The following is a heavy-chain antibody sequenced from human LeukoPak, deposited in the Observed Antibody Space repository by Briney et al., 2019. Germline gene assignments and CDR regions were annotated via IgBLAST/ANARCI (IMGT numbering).Heavy chain of an antibody. CDR1: GESFCGYY. Sequence: SEALSLSCDVYGESFCGYYWRWIRQAPGKGLESLGAVNHSGSTNYIPSLKSRVTISVDRSKNQFSLKLSSVTAADTAVYYCARGGPGQKVVLVYWGQGTLVTVS. D-gene: IGHD6-13*01. CDR3: ARGGPGQKVVLVY. J-gene: IGHJ4*02. V-gene: IGHV4-34*01. CDR2: VNHSGST.